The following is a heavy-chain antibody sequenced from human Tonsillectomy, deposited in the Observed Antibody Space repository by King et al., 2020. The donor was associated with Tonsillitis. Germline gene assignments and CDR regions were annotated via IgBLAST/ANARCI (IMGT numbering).Heavy chain of an antibody. D-gene: IGHD6-19*01. CDR1: GFTFSMYA. Sequence: VQLVESGGGVVQPGRSLRLSCAASGFTFSMYAMHWVRQAPGKGLEWVAVISYDGTNEYYADSVKGRFTITRDNSESTLFLQMNSLRPEDTAVYYCARAPRLTQWRGTYFDFWGQGTLVTVSS. CDR2: ISYDGTNE. V-gene: IGHV3-30-3*01. CDR3: ARAPRLTQWRGTYFDF. J-gene: IGHJ4*02.